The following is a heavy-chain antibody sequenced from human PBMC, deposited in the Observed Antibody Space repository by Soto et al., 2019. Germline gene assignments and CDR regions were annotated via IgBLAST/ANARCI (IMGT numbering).Heavy chain of an antibody. V-gene: IGHV5-10-1*01. CDR1: RYSSAGYC. CDR2: IDPSDSKT. J-gene: IGHJ4*02. D-gene: IGHD3-22*01. Sequence: GESLKISCKGSRYSSAGYCITCVRQQPRKGLEWMGRIDPSDSKTYYSPSFRGHVTISVTKSITTVFLQWSSLRASDTAMYYCARQIYDSDTGPNFQYYFDSWGQGTPVTVSS. CDR3: ARQIYDSDTGPNFQYYFDS.